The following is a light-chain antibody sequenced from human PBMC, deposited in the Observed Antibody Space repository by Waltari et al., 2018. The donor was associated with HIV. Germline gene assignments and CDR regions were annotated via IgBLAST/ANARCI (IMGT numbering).Light chain of an antibody. CDR3: QVWDSSSGVV. CDR2: DDS. V-gene: IGLV3-21*04. Sequence: SYVLTQSPSVSVAPGKTARIPCGGNDIESKVVHWYQQKPGQAPLLVIYDDSDRPSGMSELFSGSNAGNTATLTISRVEAGDEAAYYCQVWDSSSGVVFGGGTNLTVL. CDR1: DIESKV. J-gene: IGLJ2*01.